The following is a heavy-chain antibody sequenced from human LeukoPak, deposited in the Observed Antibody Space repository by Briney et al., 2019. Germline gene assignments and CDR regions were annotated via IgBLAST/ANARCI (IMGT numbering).Heavy chain of an antibody. CDR1: GFTFSSYV. V-gene: IGHV3-33*01. J-gene: IGHJ4*02. CDR2: VWSDGSNK. CDR3: ARDDYGGKLDI. Sequence: QPGRSLRLSCAASGFTFSSYVMHWVRQAPGKGLEWVAVVWSDGSNKYYADSVRGRFTISRDNSKNTLYLQMNSLRAEDTAVYYCARDDYGGKLDIWGQGTLVTVSS. D-gene: IGHD4-23*01.